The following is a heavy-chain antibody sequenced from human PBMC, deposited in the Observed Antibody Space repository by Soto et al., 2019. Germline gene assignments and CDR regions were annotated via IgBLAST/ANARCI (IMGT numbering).Heavy chain of an antibody. J-gene: IGHJ4*02. V-gene: IGHV1-8*01. D-gene: IGHD3-10*02. CDR3: ARHVHDGYSGY. Sequence: ASVKVSCKASGYTFTSYDINCVRQAPGQGLEWVGWINPTSEYTTHAQKFQGRVTLTRENSTATAYMELSSLTPEDTAVYFCARHVHDGYSGYWGPGTQVTVSS. CDR1: GYTFTSYD. CDR2: INPTSEYT.